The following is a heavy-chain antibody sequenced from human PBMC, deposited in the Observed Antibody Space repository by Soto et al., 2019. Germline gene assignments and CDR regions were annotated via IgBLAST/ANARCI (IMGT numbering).Heavy chain of an antibody. V-gene: IGHV4-59*08. CDR1: GGSISSYY. CDR2: IYYSGST. D-gene: IGHD5-18*01. J-gene: IGHJ5*02. CDR3: ARLVWSYGTWFDP. Sequence: QVQLQESGPGLVKPSETLSLTCTVSGGSISSYYWSWIRQPPGKGLELIGYIYYSGSTNYNPSLKSRVTISVDTSKNQFSLKLSSVTAADTAVYYCARLVWSYGTWFDPWGQGTLVTVSS.